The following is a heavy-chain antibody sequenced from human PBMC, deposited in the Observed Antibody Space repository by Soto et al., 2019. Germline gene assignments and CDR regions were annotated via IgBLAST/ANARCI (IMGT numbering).Heavy chain of an antibody. Sequence: SETLSLTCTVSGGSISSYYWSWIRQPPGKGLEWIGYIYYSGSTNYNPSLKSRVTISVDTSKNQFSLKLSSVTAADTAVYYCARDVRFGYSGTSGVSYGMDVWGQGTTVTVSS. CDR1: GGSISSYY. CDR2: IYYSGST. CDR3: ARDVRFGYSGTSGVSYGMDV. J-gene: IGHJ6*02. V-gene: IGHV4-59*01. D-gene: IGHD1-26*01.